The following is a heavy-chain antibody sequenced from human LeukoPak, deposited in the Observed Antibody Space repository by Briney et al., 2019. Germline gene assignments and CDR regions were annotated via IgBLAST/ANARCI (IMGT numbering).Heavy chain of an antibody. CDR3: ARDHCSSTSCYYGVDY. CDR2: IYTSGST. D-gene: IGHD2-2*01. Sequence: NPSQTLSLTCTVSGGSISSGSYYWSWIRQPAGKGLEWIGRIYTSGSTNYNPFLKSRVTISVDTSKNQFSLKLSSVTAADTAVYYCARDHCSSTSCYYGVDYWGQGTLVTVSS. V-gene: IGHV4-61*02. CDR1: GGSISSGSYY. J-gene: IGHJ4*02.